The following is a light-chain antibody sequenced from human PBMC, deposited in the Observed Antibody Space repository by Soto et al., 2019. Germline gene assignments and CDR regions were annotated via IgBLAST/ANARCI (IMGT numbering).Light chain of an antibody. CDR2: EVD. J-gene: IGLJ2*01. V-gene: IGLV2-14*01. Sequence: QSVLTQAASVSGSPGQSITISCTGTSSDVGGYKYVSWYQQHAGKAPKLGIFEVDNRPSGVSNRFSGSRSGSTASLTISGLQAEDEADYYCSSYTSKNTMVFGGGTKVTVL. CDR3: SSYTSKNTMV. CDR1: SSDVGGYKY.